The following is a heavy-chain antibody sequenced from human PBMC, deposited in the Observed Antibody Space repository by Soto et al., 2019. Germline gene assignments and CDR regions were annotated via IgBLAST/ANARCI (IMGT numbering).Heavy chain of an antibody. J-gene: IGHJ4*02. CDR3: AKNRGLQYYFDY. V-gene: IGHV3-23*01. CDR1: GFTFDSYA. Sequence: GGSLRLSCAASGFTFDSYAMNWVRQAPGKGLEWVSTISGSGDYTYYADSVKGRFTISRDNSKNMMYLQMNRLRADDTAVYYCAKNRGLQYYFDYWGQGTLVTVSS. CDR2: ISGSGDYT.